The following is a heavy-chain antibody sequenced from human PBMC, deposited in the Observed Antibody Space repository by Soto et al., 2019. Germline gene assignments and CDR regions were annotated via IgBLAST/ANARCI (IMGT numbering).Heavy chain of an antibody. CDR1: GFTFSDYY. V-gene: IGHV3-11*01. CDR2: ISSSGSTI. CDR3: ARDHVVVVSATFSYGMAV. D-gene: IGHD2-15*01. Sequence: QVQLVESGGGLVKTGGSLRLSCAASGFTFSDYYMSWFRQAPGKGLEWGSYISSSGSTIYYADSVKDQFTISRDNAKNSRYLQMKSLRAEATAVYYCARDHVVVVSATFSYGMAVWGQGTTGPVSS. J-gene: IGHJ6*02.